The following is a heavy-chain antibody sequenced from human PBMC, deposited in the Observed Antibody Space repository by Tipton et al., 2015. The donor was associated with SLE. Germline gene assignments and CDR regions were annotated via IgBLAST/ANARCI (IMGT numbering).Heavy chain of an antibody. D-gene: IGHD6-13*01. Sequence: SLRLSCAASGFTFDDYAMHWVRQAPGKGLEWVSGISWHSGSIGYADSVKGRFTISRDNAKNSLYLQMNSLRAEDTALYYCAKDSSSWFDAFDIWGQGTMVTVSS. V-gene: IGHV3-9*01. J-gene: IGHJ3*02. CDR1: GFTFDDYA. CDR3: AKDSSSWFDAFDI. CDR2: ISWHSGSI.